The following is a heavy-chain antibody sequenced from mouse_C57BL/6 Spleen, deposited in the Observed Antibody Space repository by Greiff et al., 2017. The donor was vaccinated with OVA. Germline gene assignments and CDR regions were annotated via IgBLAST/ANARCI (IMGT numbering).Heavy chain of an antibody. J-gene: IGHJ4*01. CDR2: IDPSDSYT. D-gene: IGHD2-1*01. V-gene: IGHV1-69*01. Sequence: QVQLQQPGAELVMPGASVKLSCKASGYTFTSYWMHWVKQRPGQGLEWIGEIDPSDSYTNYNQKFKGKSTLTVDKSSSTAYMQLSRLKSEDSAVDDGARVNRGNYNAMDYWGQGTSVTVSS. CDR3: ARVNRGNYNAMDY. CDR1: GYTFTSYW.